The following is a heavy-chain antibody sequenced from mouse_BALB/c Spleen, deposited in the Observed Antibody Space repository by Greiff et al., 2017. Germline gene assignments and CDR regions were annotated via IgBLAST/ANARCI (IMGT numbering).Heavy chain of an antibody. Sequence: EVQLVESGGGLVKPGGSLKLSCAASGFTFSDYYMYWVRQTPEKRLEWVATISDGGSYTYYPDSVKGRFTISRDNAKNNLYLQMSSLKSEDTAMYYCARGDYYGSAWFAYWGQGTLVTVSA. CDR3: ARGDYYGSAWFAY. V-gene: IGHV5-4*02. J-gene: IGHJ3*01. D-gene: IGHD1-1*01. CDR2: ISDGGSYT. CDR1: GFTFSDYY.